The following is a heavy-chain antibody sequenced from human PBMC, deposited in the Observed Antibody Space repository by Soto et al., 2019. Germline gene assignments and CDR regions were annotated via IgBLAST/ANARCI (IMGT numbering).Heavy chain of an antibody. D-gene: IGHD3-22*01. J-gene: IGHJ3*02. V-gene: IGHV3-23*01. Sequence: EVQLLESGGGFVQPGGSLRLSCAASGFTFGSYAMTWVRQAPGKGLAWVSSISGGGAGTYYADSVKGRFTISRDNSKNTLYLQLNSLRAEDTAIYYCAKVNTMMVGSGNAFDMWGQGTMVTVSS. CDR3: AKVNTMMVGSGNAFDM. CDR2: ISGGGAGT. CDR1: GFTFGSYA.